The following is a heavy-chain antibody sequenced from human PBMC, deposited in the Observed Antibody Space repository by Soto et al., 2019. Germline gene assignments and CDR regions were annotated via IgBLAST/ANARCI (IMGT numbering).Heavy chain of an antibody. V-gene: IGHV3-7*01. CDR2: IKQDGSEK. Sequence: EVQLVESGGGLVQPGGSLRLSCAASGFTFSSYWMSWVRQAPGKGLEWVANIKQDGSEKYYVDSVKGRFTISRDNAKNSLYLQMNSLSAEDTAVYYCARDTQPYGSGRSGSNHWGQGTLVTVSS. CDR1: GFTFSSYW. CDR3: ARDTQPYGSGRSGSNH. D-gene: IGHD3-10*01. J-gene: IGHJ5*02.